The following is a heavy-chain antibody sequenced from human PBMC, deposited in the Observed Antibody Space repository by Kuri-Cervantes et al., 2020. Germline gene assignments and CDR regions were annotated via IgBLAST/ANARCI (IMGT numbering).Heavy chain of an antibody. J-gene: IGHJ6*02. CDR1: GFTFTSSA. V-gene: IGHV1-58*01. CDR2: IVVGSGNT. Sequence: SVKVSCKASGFTFTSSAVQWVRQARGQRLEWIGRIVVGSGNTNYAQKFQGRVTMTRDTSISTAYMELSRLRSDDTAVYYCACLDTAIDYYGMDVWGQGTTVTVSS. D-gene: IGHD5-18*01. CDR3: ACLDTAIDYYGMDV.